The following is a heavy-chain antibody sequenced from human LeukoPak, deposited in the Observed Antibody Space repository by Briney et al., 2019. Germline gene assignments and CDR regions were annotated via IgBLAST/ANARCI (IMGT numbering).Heavy chain of an antibody. J-gene: IGHJ3*02. CDR3: AREQRITMIVVADAFDI. D-gene: IGHD3-22*01. V-gene: IGHV1-2*02. CDR1: GYTFTGYY. Sequence: GASVKVSCKASGYTFTGYYMHWVRQAPGQGLEWMGWINPNSGGTNYAQKFQGRVTMTRDTSTSTVYMELSSLRSEDTAVYYCAREQRITMIVVADAFDIWGQGTMVTVSS. CDR2: INPNSGGT.